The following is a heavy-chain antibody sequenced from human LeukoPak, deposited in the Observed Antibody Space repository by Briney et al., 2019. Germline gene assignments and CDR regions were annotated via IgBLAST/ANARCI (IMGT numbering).Heavy chain of an antibody. V-gene: IGHV7-4-1*02. J-gene: IGHJ4*02. CDR1: GYTFSRYV. D-gene: IGHD3-16*02. Sequence: ASVKVSCKASGYTFSRYVMNWVRQAPGQGPEWMGWIHPSTGNPTYAQGFTGRFVFSLDTSVSTTYLQISSLKAEDTAVYFCARAFQSLGGLSLPDYWGQGTLVTVSS. CDR2: IHPSTGNP. CDR3: ARAFQSLGGLSLPDY.